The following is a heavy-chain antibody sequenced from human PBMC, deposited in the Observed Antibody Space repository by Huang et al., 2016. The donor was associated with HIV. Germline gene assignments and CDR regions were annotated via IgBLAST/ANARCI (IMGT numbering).Heavy chain of an antibody. CDR1: GGAFRGSS. CDR2: ITHNGKI. V-gene: IGHV4-34*02. CDR3: ARGFNYYASDNLGVYYFDS. J-gene: IGHJ4*02. Sequence: QVQLKQWGAGLLKPSETLSLTCAVYGGAFRGSSWTWIRQFPEKGLEWIGDITHNGKIRDNPSRSARVSIATDTSKKQFSLHLTSVTAADTALYYCARGFNYYASDNLGVYYFDSWGLGTLVTVSP. D-gene: IGHD3-10*01.